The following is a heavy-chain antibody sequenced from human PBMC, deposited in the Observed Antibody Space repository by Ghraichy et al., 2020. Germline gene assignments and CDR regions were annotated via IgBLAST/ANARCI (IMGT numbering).Heavy chain of an antibody. J-gene: IGHJ4*02. D-gene: IGHD1-1*01. Sequence: SVKVSCKASGGTFSSYAISWVRQAPGQGLEWMGGIIPIFGTANYAQKFQGRVTITADESTSTDYMELSSLRSEDTAVYYCASEVSTGTTTWGYWGQGTLVTVSS. CDR2: IIPIFGTA. CDR1: GGTFSSYA. V-gene: IGHV1-69*13. CDR3: ASEVSTGTTTWGY.